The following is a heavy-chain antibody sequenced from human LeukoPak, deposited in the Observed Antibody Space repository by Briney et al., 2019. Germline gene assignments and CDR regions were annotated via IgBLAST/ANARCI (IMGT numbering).Heavy chain of an antibody. Sequence: SETLSLTCAVSGYSISSGYYWGWIRQPPGKGLEWIGSIYHSGSTYYNPTLKSRVTISVDTSKNQFSLKLSSVTAADTAAYYCAADYYDSSGYHHWGQGTLVTVSS. D-gene: IGHD3-22*01. CDR3: AADYYDSSGYHH. J-gene: IGHJ5*02. CDR1: GYSISSGYY. CDR2: IYHSGST. V-gene: IGHV4-38-2*01.